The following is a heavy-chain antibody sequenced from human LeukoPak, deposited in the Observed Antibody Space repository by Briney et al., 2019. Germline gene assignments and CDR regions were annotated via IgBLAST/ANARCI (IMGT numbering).Heavy chain of an antibody. CDR1: GVSFSSPIYY. Sequence: SETLSLTCTVSGVSFSSPIYYWAWIRQPPGKGLEWIGTIYYTGSTYYNPSLKSRVTMSADTSKNQFSLKLSSVTAADTAVYYCARAIAARPSYYFDYWGQGTLVTVSS. CDR3: ARAIAARPSYYFDY. V-gene: IGHV4-39*07. CDR2: IYYTGST. D-gene: IGHD6-6*01. J-gene: IGHJ4*02.